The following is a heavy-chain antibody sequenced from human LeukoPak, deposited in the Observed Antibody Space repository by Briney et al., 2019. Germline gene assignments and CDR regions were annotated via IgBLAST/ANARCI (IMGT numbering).Heavy chain of an antibody. CDR1: GGSISSYY. Sequence: PSETLSLTCTVSGGSISSYYWSWIRQPPGKGLEWIGRIKSKTDGGTTDYAAPVKGRFTISRDDSKNTLYLQMNSLKTEDTAVYYCTTGGGVGARPYWGQGTLVTVSS. V-gene: IGHV3-15*01. CDR2: IKSKTDGGTT. J-gene: IGHJ4*02. CDR3: TTGGGVGARPY. D-gene: IGHD1-26*01.